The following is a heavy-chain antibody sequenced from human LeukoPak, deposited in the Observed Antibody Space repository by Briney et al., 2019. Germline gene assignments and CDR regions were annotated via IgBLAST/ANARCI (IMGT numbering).Heavy chain of an antibody. CDR3: ARDGYSSSWFTTPLFDY. V-gene: IGHV4-4*07. CDR2: IYTSGST. J-gene: IGHJ4*02. Sequence: SETLSFTCTVSGDSISNYYWSWIRQPAGKGLEWIGRIYTSGSTNYNPSLKSRVTMSVDTSKNQFSLKLSSVTAADTAVYYCARDGYSSSWFTTPLFDYWGQGTLVTVSS. CDR1: GDSISNYY. D-gene: IGHD6-13*01.